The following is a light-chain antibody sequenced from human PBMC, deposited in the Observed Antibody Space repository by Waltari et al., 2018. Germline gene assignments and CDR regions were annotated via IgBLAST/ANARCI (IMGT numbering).Light chain of an antibody. J-gene: IGLJ1*01. CDR2: NND. V-gene: IGLV1-44*01. Sequence: QSVLTQAPSASGTPGQRVTISCSGSSSNIGSNDVNGYQHLPGTAPKLLIYNNDQRPSGVPDLFSGATSGTSGSMAISGLQSEDGVDYYCAAWDDTLNGYVFGTGTKATVL. CDR1: SSNIGSND. CDR3: AAWDDTLNGYV.